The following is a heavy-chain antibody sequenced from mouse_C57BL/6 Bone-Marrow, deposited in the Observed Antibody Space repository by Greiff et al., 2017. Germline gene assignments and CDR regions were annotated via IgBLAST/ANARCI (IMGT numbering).Heavy chain of an antibody. D-gene: IGHD1-1*01. CDR3: ARSNGDSSYWYFAV. J-gene: IGHJ1*03. CDR2: IYPGSGST. V-gene: IGHV1-55*01. Sequence: QVQLQQPGAELVKPGASVKMSCKASGYTFTSYWITWVKQRPGQGLEWIGDIYPGSGSTNYNEKFKSKATLTVDTSSSTAYMQRSSLTSEDSAVYYCARSNGDSSYWYFAVWGTGTTVTVST. CDR1: GYTFTSYW.